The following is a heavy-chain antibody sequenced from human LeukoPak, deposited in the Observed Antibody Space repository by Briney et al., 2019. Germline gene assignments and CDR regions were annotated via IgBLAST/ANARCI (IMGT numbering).Heavy chain of an antibody. Sequence: GSLRLSCAASGFTFSNYGMSWLRQAPGKGLEWVSAISGSGGSTYYADSVKGRFTISRDNSKNTLYLQMNSLRAEDTAVYYCAKGALYYYDSSGYLDYWGQGTLVTVSS. J-gene: IGHJ4*02. D-gene: IGHD3-22*01. CDR2: ISGSGGST. CDR1: GFTFSNYG. CDR3: AKGALYYYDSSGYLDY. V-gene: IGHV3-23*01.